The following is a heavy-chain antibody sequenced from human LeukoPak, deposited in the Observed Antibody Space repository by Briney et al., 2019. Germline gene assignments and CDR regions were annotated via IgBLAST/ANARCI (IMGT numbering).Heavy chain of an antibody. V-gene: IGHV3-7*01. CDR3: ARVRIAVALDV. D-gene: IGHD6-19*01. CDR1: GFTFSSYW. Sequence: PGGSLRLSCAASGFTFSSYWMSWVRQAPGKGLEWVANIKQDGSEKYYVDSVKGRLTISRDNAKNSLYLQMNSLRAEDTAVYYCARVRIAVALDVWGKGTTVTVSS. CDR2: IKQDGSEK. J-gene: IGHJ6*04.